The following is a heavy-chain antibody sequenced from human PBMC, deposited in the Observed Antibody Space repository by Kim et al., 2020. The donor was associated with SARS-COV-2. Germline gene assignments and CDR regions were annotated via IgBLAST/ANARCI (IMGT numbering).Heavy chain of an antibody. D-gene: IGHD1-1*01. CDR2: IVISGVST. J-gene: IGHJ3*02. CDR1: GFTFSSCA. CDR3: AKVQSGAFDI. Sequence: GGSLRLSCAASGFTFSSCAMTWVRQAPGKGLEWVSTIVISGVSTYYADSVKGRFTISRDNSKNTLYLQMNSLRAEDTAVYYCAKVQSGAFDIWGQGTMVT. V-gene: IGHV3-23*01.